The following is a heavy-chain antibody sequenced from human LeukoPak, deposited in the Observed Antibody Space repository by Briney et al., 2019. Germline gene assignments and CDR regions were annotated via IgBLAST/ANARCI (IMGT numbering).Heavy chain of an antibody. CDR2: IYYSGST. CDR3: ARDAPIAVAGTRVFDY. J-gene: IGHJ4*02. D-gene: IGHD6-19*01. V-gene: IGHV4-39*07. Sequence: SETLSLTCTVSGGSISSSSYYWGWIRQPPGKGLEWIGSIYYSGSTYYNPSLKSRVTISVDTSKNQFSLKLSSVTAADTAVYYCARDAPIAVAGTRVFDYWGQGTLVTVSS. CDR1: GGSISSSSYY.